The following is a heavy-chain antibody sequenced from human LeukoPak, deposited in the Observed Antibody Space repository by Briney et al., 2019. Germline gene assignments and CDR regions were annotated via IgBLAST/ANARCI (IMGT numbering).Heavy chain of an antibody. CDR3: ARADRLHGGPYLIGP. CDR2: INPNSGGT. CDR1: GYSFTDYY. J-gene: IGHJ5*02. Sequence: VASVKVSCKASGYSFTDYYMHWVRQAPGQGLEWMGWINPNSGGTNSAQKFQGRVTMTRDTSITTVYMEVNWLTSDDTAIYYCARADRLHGGPYLIGPWGQGTLVTVYS. D-gene: IGHD2-21*01. V-gene: IGHV1-2*02.